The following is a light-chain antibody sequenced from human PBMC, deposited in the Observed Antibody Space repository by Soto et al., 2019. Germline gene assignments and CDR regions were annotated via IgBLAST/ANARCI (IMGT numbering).Light chain of an antibody. V-gene: IGKV3-15*01. J-gene: IGKJ4*01. CDR2: GAS. Sequence: EMVMTQSPATLPVSPGERATLSCRARYSVSSNLAWYQQKPGQAPRLLIYGASTRSTGVPVRFSGSGSGTEFTLSISSLQSEDSAVYFCQQYGNWPLTFGGGTKVEIK. CDR1: YSVSSN. CDR3: QQYGNWPLT.